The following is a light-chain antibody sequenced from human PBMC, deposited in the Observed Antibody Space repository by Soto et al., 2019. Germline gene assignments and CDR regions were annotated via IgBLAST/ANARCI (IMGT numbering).Light chain of an antibody. J-gene: IGKJ5*01. V-gene: IGKV3-11*01. Sequence: EIVLTQSPATLSLSPGERATLSCRTSQTIRGLLNWYQQRPGQAPRLLIYDTSNRATDIPARFSGSGSGTDFILTISSLDPEDFGVYFCQQGHNWPITFGQGTRLDIK. CDR1: QTIRGL. CDR3: QQGHNWPIT. CDR2: DTS.